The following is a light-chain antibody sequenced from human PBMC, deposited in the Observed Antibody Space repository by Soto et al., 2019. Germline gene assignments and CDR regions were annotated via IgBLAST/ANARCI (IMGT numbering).Light chain of an antibody. CDR1: QSVSSNY. V-gene: IGKV3-20*01. Sequence: EIVLTQSPGTLSLSPGGRATLSCRATQSVSSNYLAWYQQTPGQAPSLLIYGASIRATGIPDRFSGSGSGTDFTLTISRLEPEDFAVYYCQHYGSSPPNTFGQGTKLEIK. J-gene: IGKJ2*01. CDR2: GAS. CDR3: QHYGSSPPNT.